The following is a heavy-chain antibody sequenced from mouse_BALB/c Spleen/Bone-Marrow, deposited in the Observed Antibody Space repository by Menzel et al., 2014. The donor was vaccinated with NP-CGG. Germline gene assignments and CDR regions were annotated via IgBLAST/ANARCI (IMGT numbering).Heavy chain of an antibody. CDR3: ARWGYGSSYVGYFDV. CDR2: ILPGSGST. J-gene: IGHJ1*01. Sequence: QVQLQQSGAELMKPGASVKMSCKATGYTFSRYWIEWVKQRPGHGLEWIGEILPGSGSTNYNEKFKGKATFTADTSSNTAYMQLSSLTSEDSAVYYCARWGYGSSYVGYFDVWGAGTTVTVSS. V-gene: IGHV1-9*01. CDR1: GYTFSRYW. D-gene: IGHD1-1*01.